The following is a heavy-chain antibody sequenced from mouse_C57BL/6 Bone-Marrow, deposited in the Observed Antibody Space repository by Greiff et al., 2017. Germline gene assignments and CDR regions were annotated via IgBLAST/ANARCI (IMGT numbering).Heavy chain of an antibody. Sequence: EVQLQESGGGLVQPGGSMKLSCVASGFTFSNYWMNWVRQSPEKGLEWVAQIRLKSDNYATHYAESVKGRFTISRDDSKSSVYLQMNNLRAEDTGIYYCTHGYWAYWGQGTLVTVSA. CDR3: THGYWAY. CDR1: GFTFSNYW. V-gene: IGHV6-3*01. D-gene: IGHD2-3*01. J-gene: IGHJ3*01. CDR2: IRLKSDNYAT.